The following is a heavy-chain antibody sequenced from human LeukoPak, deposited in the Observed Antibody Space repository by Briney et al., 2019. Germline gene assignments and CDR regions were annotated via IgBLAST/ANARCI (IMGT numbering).Heavy chain of an antibody. V-gene: IGHV3-23*01. CDR2: ISGSGSTT. CDR1: GFTVSSNY. Sequence: GGSLRLSCAASGFTVSSNYMTWVRQAPGKGLELVSAISGSGSTTYYADSVKGRFTISRDNSKNTLFLQMNSLTAEDTAIYSCARPRLEYCSGGSCFDAFDIWGQGTMVTVSS. J-gene: IGHJ3*02. CDR3: ARPRLEYCSGGSCFDAFDI. D-gene: IGHD2-15*01.